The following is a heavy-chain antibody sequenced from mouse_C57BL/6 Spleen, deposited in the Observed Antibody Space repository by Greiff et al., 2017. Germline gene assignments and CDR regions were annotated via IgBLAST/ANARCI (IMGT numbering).Heavy chain of an antibody. CDR1: GYSFTGYY. J-gene: IGHJ3*01. CDR3: ARYYYGSSYRFAY. D-gene: IGHD1-1*01. Sequence: VQLKESGPELVKPGASVKISCKASGYSFTGYYMNWVKQSPEKSLEWIGEINPSTGGTTYNQKFKAKATLTVDKSSSTAYMQLKSLTSEDSAVYYCARYYYGSSYRFAYWGQGTLVTVSA. CDR2: INPSTGGT. V-gene: IGHV1-42*01.